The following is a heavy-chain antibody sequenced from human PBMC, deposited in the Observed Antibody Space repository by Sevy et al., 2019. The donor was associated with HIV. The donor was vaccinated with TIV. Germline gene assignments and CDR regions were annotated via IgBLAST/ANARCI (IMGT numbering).Heavy chain of an antibody. D-gene: IGHD2-2*01. CDR3: ARQLGYCSSTSCYPYYYYYGMDV. CDR2: ISYDGSNK. V-gene: IGHV3-30*03. Sequence: GGSLRLSCAASGFTFSSYGMHWVRQAPGKGLEWVAVISYDGSNKYYADSVKGRFTISRDNSKNTLYLQMNSLRAEDTAAYYCARQLGYCSSTSCYPYYYYYGMDVWGQGTTVTVSS. J-gene: IGHJ6*02. CDR1: GFTFSSYG.